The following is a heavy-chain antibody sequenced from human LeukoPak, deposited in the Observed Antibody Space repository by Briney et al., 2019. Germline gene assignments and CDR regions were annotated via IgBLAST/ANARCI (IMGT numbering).Heavy chain of an antibody. CDR3: ARDDSVWFGELSHDY. V-gene: IGHV1-18*01. CDR2: ISAYNGNT. D-gene: IGHD3-10*01. Sequence: ASVKVSCKASGYTFTSYGISWVRQAPGQGLEWMGWISAYNGNTNYAQKLQGRVTMTTDTSTSTAYMELSSLRSDDTAVYYCARDDSVWFGELSHDYWGQGTLVTVSS. CDR1: GYTFTSYG. J-gene: IGHJ4*02.